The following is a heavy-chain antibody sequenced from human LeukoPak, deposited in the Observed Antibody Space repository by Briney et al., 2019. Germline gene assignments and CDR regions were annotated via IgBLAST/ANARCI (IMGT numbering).Heavy chain of an antibody. CDR2: IYYSGST. V-gene: IGHV4-38-2*02. D-gene: IGHD3-10*01. J-gene: IGHJ3*02. CDR1: GYSISSGYY. CDR3: ARDLVPYYGSGSLWAFDI. Sequence: PSETLSLTCTVSGYSISSGYYWGWIRQPPGKGLEWIGSIYYSGSTYYNPSLKSRVTISVDTSKNQFSLKLSSVTAADTAVYYCARDLVPYYGSGSLWAFDIWGQGTMVTVSS.